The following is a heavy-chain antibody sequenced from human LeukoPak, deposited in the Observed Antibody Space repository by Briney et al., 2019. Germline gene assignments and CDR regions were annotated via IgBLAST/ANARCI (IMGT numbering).Heavy chain of an antibody. V-gene: IGHV5-51*01. Sequence: PGESLKISCKGSGYSFTSYWIGWVRQMPGKGLEWMGIIYPGDSDTRYSPSFQGQVTTSADKSISTAYLQWSSLKASDTAMYYCARLGDSGSYPDAFDIWGQGTMVTVSS. J-gene: IGHJ3*02. CDR3: ARLGDSGSYPDAFDI. CDR2: IYPGDSDT. D-gene: IGHD1-26*01. CDR1: GYSFTSYW.